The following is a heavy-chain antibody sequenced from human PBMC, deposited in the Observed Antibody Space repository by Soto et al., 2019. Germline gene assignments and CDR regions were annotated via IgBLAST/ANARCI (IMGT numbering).Heavy chain of an antibody. J-gene: IGHJ6*02. V-gene: IGHV3-33*01. Sequence: QVQLVESGGGVVQPGRSLRLSCAASGFTFSSYGMHWVRQAPGKGLEWVAVIWDDGSNKYYADSVKGRFTISRDNSKNTLYLQMNSLRAEDTAVYYCARDGGNSGWYDHYYGMDVWGQGTTVTVSS. CDR3: ARDGGNSGWYDHYYGMDV. CDR2: IWDDGSNK. CDR1: GFTFSSYG. D-gene: IGHD6-19*01.